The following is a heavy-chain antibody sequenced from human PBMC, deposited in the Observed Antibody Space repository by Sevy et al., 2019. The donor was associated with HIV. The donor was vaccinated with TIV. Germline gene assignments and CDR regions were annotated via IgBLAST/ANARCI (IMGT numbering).Heavy chain of an antibody. V-gene: IGHV3-13*01. Sequence: GGSLRLSCAASGFTFSSYDMHWVRQATGKGLEWVSAIGTAGDTYYPGSVKGRFTISRENAKNSLYLQMNSLRAGDTYLYYCARGGREGSYDSSGYSSPEYYFDSWGQGTLVTVSS. CDR2: IGTAGDT. D-gene: IGHD3-22*01. J-gene: IGHJ4*02. CDR3: ARGGREGSYDSSGYSSPEYYFDS. CDR1: GFTFSSYD.